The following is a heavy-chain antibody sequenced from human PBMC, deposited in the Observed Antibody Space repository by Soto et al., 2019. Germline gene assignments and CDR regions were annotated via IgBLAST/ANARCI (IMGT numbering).Heavy chain of an antibody. J-gene: IGHJ2*01. CDR2: SIPIFGTT. CDR1: AGTFTSYA. V-gene: IGHV1-69*12. CDR3: ARVVTVVKSFHYWSFDL. Sequence: QVQLVQSGAEVKKPGSSVKVSCKASAGTFTSYAISWVRQAPGQGLEWMGGSIPIFGTTNYAPKFQGRVTITADESTSTANMELSSLRSEDTAMYYCARVVTVVKSFHYWSFDLWGRGTLVTVSS. D-gene: IGHD2-15*01.